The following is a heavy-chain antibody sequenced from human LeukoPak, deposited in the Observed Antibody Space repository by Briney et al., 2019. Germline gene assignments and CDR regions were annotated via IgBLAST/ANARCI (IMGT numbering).Heavy chain of an antibody. V-gene: IGHV3-9*01. D-gene: IGHD2-21*02. Sequence: GGSLRLSCAASGFTFDDYAMHWVRQAPGKGLEWVSDISWNSAHTGYADSVKGRFTISRDNAKSSLYLQMNSLRAEDTALYYCAKMTRDGFDIWGQGTMVTVSS. CDR3: AKMTRDGFDI. J-gene: IGHJ3*02. CDR1: GFTFDDYA. CDR2: ISWNSAHT.